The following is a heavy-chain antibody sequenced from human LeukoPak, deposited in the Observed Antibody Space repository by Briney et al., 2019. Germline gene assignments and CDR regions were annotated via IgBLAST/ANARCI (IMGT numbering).Heavy chain of an antibody. Sequence: GGSLRLSCAASGFTFSSYSMNWVRQAPGKGLEWVSSISSSSSYIYYADSVKGRFTISRDNAKNSLYLQMNSLRAQDTAVYYCARDPVDYGGNPNVDYWGQGTLVTVS. V-gene: IGHV3-21*01. CDR3: ARDPVDYGGNPNVDY. CDR1: GFTFSSYS. CDR2: ISSSSSYI. D-gene: IGHD4-23*01. J-gene: IGHJ4*02.